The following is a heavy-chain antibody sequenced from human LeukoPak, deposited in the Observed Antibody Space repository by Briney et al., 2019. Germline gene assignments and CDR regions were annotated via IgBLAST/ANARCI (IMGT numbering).Heavy chain of an antibody. CDR1: GYTFTDFY. V-gene: IGHV1-2*02. Sequence: ASVKVSFKASGYTFTDFYVHLVRQAPGRGLEWLGWINPNSGGTNYAQKFQGRVTMTRDTSISTAYMDLSSLRSDDTAVYYCARVPWGLRYFDYWGQGTLVTVSS. CDR3: ARVPWGLRYFDY. D-gene: IGHD5-12*01. J-gene: IGHJ4*02. CDR2: INPNSGGT.